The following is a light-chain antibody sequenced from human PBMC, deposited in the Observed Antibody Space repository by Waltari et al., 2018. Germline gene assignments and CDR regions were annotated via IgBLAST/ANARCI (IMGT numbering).Light chain of an antibody. CDR3: QQSYSTPRT. J-gene: IGKJ2*01. CDR2: AAS. Sequence: DIQMTQSPSSLSASVGDRVTVTCRASQSISSYLNWYQQKPGKAPKLLIYAASSLQSGVPSRFSGSGSGTDFTLTISSLXXXDCATYYCQQSYSTPRTFGQGTKLEIK. CDR1: QSISSY. V-gene: IGKV1-39*01.